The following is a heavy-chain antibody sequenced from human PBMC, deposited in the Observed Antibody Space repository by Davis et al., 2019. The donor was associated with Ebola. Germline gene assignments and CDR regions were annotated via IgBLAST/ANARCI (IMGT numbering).Heavy chain of an antibody. J-gene: IGHJ4*02. CDR3: ARLREYGRFDY. Sequence: GESLKISCKGSGYNFSTHWIGWVRQKPGKGLEWMGIIFPSDSDTRYSPSFQGQVTVSADKSISTAYLPWSSLKASDTAMYYCARLREYGRFDYWGQGTLVTVSS. CDR2: IFPSDSDT. CDR1: GYNFSTHW. V-gene: IGHV5-51*01. D-gene: IGHD4-17*01.